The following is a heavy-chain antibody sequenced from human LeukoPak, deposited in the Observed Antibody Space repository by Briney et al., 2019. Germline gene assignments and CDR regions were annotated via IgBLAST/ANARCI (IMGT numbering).Heavy chain of an antibody. CDR3: ASYDGSGYLGPEY. CDR1: GGSISSGGYY. V-gene: IGHV4-30-2*01. D-gene: IGHD3-22*01. J-gene: IGHJ4*02. CDR2: IYHSGST. Sequence: SQTLSLTCTVSGGSISSGGYYWSWIRQPPGKGLEWIGYIYHSGSTYYNPSLKSRVTISVDRSKNQFSLKLSSVTAADTAVYYCASYDGSGYLGPEYWGQGTLVTVSS.